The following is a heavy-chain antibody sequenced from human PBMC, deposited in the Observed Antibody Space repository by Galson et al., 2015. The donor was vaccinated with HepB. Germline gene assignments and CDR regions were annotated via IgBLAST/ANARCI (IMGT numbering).Heavy chain of an antibody. CDR3: AREGYDSSGYSQTYYYYYGMDV. Sequence: QSGAEVKKPGASVKVSCKASGYTFTSYGISWVRQAPGQGLEWMGWISAYNGNTNYAQKLQGRVTMTTDTSTSTAYMELRSLRSDDTAVYYCAREGYDSSGYSQTYYYYYGMDVWGQGTTVTVSS. CDR2: ISAYNGNT. J-gene: IGHJ6*02. V-gene: IGHV1-18*01. D-gene: IGHD3-22*01. CDR1: GYTFTSYG.